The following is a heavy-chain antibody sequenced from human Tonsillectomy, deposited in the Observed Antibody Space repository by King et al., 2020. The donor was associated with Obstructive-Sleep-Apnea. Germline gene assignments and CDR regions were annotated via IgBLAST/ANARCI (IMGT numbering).Heavy chain of an antibody. CDR2: VYISGNT. Sequence: VQLQESGPGLVEPSETLSLTCTVSGGSISGYYWSWIRQPAGKGLEWIGRVYISGNTTCNPSLMSRVTMSVDTSKNQFSLKLSSVTAADTAVYYCARDGGSGWYSFDYWGQGTLVTVSS. CDR3: ARDGGSGWYSFDY. CDR1: GGSISGYY. J-gene: IGHJ4*02. D-gene: IGHD6-13*01. V-gene: IGHV4-4*07.